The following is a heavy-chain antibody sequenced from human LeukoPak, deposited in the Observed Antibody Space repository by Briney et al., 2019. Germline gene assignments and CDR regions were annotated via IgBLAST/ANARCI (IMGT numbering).Heavy chain of an antibody. D-gene: IGHD6-19*01. V-gene: IGHV3-7*01. Sequence: PGGSLRLSCAACGFTLSSYWMSWVRQAPGKGLEWVANIKQDGSEKYYVDSVKGRFTISRDNAKNSLYLQMNSLRAEDTAVYYCARGIAVAGRRRYYYGMDVWGQGTTVTVSS. CDR1: GFTLSSYW. J-gene: IGHJ6*02. CDR2: IKQDGSEK. CDR3: ARGIAVAGRRRYYYGMDV.